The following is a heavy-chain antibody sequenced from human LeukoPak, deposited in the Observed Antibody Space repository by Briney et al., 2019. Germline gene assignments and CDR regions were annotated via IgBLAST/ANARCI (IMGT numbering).Heavy chain of an antibody. CDR2: ISGSGGST. CDR1: GFTFSTYA. D-gene: IGHD4-17*01. Sequence: GGSLRLSCAASGFTFSTYAMSWVRQAPGKGLEWVSAISGSGGSTYYADSVKGRFTFSRDNSKNTLYLQMNSLRAEDTAVYYCSKGRAVTTYYYYMDVWGKGTTVTVSS. V-gene: IGHV3-23*01. J-gene: IGHJ6*03. CDR3: SKGRAVTTYYYYMDV.